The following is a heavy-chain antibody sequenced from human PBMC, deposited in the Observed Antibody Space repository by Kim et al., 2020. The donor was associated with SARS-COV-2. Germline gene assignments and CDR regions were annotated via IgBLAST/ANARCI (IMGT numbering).Heavy chain of an antibody. CDR2: ISYDGSNK. Sequence: GGSLRLSCAASGFTFSSYAIHWVRQAPGKGLEWVAVISYDGSNKYYADSVKGRFTISRDNSKNTLYLQMNSLRAEDTAVYYCARDLYDSSGYSYGVDFWGQGTTVTVS. CDR3: ARDLYDSSGYSYGVDF. J-gene: IGHJ6*02. V-gene: IGHV3-30*04. D-gene: IGHD3-22*01. CDR1: GFTFSSYA.